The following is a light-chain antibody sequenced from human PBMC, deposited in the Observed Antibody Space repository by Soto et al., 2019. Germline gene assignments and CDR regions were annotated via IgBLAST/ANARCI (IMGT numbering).Light chain of an antibody. CDR1: QSISSW. Sequence: DIQMTQSPSTLSASVGDRVTITCRASQSISSWLAWYQQKPGKAPKLLIYDASSLESGVPSRFSGSGSGTEFTLTISSLQPDDFAIYYCQHYNNYPLTFGGGTKVDIK. J-gene: IGKJ4*01. CDR3: QHYNNYPLT. V-gene: IGKV1-5*01. CDR2: DAS.